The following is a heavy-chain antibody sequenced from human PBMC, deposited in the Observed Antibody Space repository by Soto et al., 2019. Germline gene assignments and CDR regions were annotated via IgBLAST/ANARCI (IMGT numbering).Heavy chain of an antibody. D-gene: IGHD3-16*01. CDR2: MYYNGNI. CDR1: GASISNYY. J-gene: IGHJ5*02. Sequence: SETLSLTCNVSGASISNYYWTWIRQSPEKGLEWIGYMYYNGNINYNPSLKSRVTISIDTSKNQFSLTLKSVSAADTAVYYCASGGNWFDPWGQGVLVSVSS. V-gene: IGHV4-59*01. CDR3: ASGGNWFDP.